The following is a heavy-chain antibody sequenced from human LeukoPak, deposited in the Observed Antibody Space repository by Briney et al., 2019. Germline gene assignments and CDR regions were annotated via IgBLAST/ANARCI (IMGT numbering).Heavy chain of an antibody. CDR2: INPNSGGT. D-gene: IGHD6-13*01. CDR1: GYTFTGYY. Sequence: GASVKVSCKASGYTFTGYYMHWVRQAPGQGLKWMGWINPNSGGTNYAQKFQGRVTMTRDTSISTAYMELSRLRSDDTAVYYCARARIAAAGTNWFDPWGQGTLVTVSS. V-gene: IGHV1-2*02. CDR3: ARARIAAAGTNWFDP. J-gene: IGHJ5*02.